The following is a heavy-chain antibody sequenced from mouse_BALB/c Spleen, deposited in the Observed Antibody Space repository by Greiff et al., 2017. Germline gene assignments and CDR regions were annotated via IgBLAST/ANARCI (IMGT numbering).Heavy chain of an antibody. J-gene: IGHJ2*01. D-gene: IGHD1-1*01. Sequence: EVKLQESGPGLVKPSQSLSLTCTVTGYSITSDYAWNWIRQFPGNKLEWMGYISYSGSTSYNPSLNSRISITRDTSKNQFFLQLNSVTTEDTATYYCARSRTTVPRFDYWGQGTTLTVSS. V-gene: IGHV3-2*02. CDR2: ISYSGST. CDR1: GYSITSDYA. CDR3: ARSRTTVPRFDY.